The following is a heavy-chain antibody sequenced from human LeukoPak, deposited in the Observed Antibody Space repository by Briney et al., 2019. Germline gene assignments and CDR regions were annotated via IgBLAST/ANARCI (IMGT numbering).Heavy chain of an antibody. CDR2: ISSGSSNI. CDR3: AHRARGVEVAGDYLT. V-gene: IGHV3-48*01. J-gene: IGHJ4*02. D-gene: IGHD6-19*01. CDR1: GFTFSSYS. Sequence: GGSLRLSCAASGFTFSSYSMTWVRQAPGKGLEWVSYISSGSSNIYYADSVKGRFTISRDNAKNSLYLQMNSLRAEDTAVYYCAHRARGVEVAGDYLTWGQGTLVTVSS.